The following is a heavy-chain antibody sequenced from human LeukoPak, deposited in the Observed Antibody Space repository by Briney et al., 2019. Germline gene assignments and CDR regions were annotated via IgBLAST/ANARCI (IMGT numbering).Heavy chain of an antibody. CDR2: IYYSGST. J-gene: IGHJ4*02. Sequence: SETLSLTCTVSGGSISRYYWSWIRQPPGKGLEWIAYIYYSGSTNYNPSLKSRVTISVDTPKNQFSLKLSSVAAADTAVYYCAREWGYSSGWYGNYFDYWGQGILVTVSS. CDR3: AREWGYSSGWYGNYFDY. CDR1: GGSISRYY. D-gene: IGHD6-19*01. V-gene: IGHV4-59*01.